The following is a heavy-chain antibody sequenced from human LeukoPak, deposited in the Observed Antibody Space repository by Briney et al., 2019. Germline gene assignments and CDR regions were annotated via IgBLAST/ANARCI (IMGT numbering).Heavy chain of an antibody. CDR1: GFTVSSNY. V-gene: IGHV3-66*01. CDR2: IYSGGST. Sequence: GGSLRLSCAASGFTVSSNYMSWVRQAPGKGLEWVSVIYSGGSTYYADSVKGRFTISRDNSKNTLYLQMNSLRAEDTAVYYCARVAVGRYDFDYWGRGTLVTVSS. D-gene: IGHD1-26*01. J-gene: IGHJ4*01. CDR3: ARVAVGRYDFDY.